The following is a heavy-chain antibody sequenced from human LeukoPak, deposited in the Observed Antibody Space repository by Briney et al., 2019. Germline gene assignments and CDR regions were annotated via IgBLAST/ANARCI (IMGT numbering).Heavy chain of an antibody. CDR1: GYTFTSYA. CDR3: ARESVAVARENWFDP. V-gene: IGHV1-3*01. D-gene: IGHD6-19*01. J-gene: IGHJ5*02. Sequence: ASVKVSCKASGYTFTSYAMHWVRQAPGQRLEWMGWINAGNGNTKYSQKFQGRVTITRDTSASTAYTELGSLRSEDTAVYYCARESVAVARENWFDPWGQGTLVTVSS. CDR2: INAGNGNT.